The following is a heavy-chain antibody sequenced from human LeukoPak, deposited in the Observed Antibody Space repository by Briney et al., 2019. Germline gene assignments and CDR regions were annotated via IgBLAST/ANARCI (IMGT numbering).Heavy chain of an antibody. J-gene: IGHJ6*02. V-gene: IGHV5-51*01. CDR1: GYSFTIYC. Sequence: RHGESLQISCKCSGYSFTIYCIGGVRQMPGKGLEWMGIIYPSDSDTRYSPSLQGQLTTSADKSISTAYLQWSSLKASDTAMYYCARNEYSSGWHPSYYYGMDVCGQGTTVTVSS. CDR2: IYPSDSDT. D-gene: IGHD6-19*01. CDR3: ARNEYSSGWHPSYYYGMDV.